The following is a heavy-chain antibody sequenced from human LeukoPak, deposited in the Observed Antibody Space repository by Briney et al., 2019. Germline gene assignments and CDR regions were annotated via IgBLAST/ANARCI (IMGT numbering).Heavy chain of an antibody. CDR3: ARNGVRGYYYGYDMDV. CDR2: INHSGST. Sequence: PSETLSLTCAVYGGSFSGYYWSWIRQPPGKGLEWIGEINHSGSTNYNPSPKSRVTISVDTSKNQFSLKLSSVTAADTAVYYCARNGVRGYYYGYDMDVWGQGTTVTVSS. V-gene: IGHV4-34*01. J-gene: IGHJ6*02. D-gene: IGHD2-8*01. CDR1: GGSFSGYY.